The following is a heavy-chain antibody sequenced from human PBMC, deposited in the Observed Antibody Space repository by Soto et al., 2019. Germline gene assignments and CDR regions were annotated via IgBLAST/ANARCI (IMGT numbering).Heavy chain of an antibody. V-gene: IGHV4-34*01. CDR1: GGSFSGYY. CDR3: ARGRGSVILLWLRGYYYYAMDV. J-gene: IGHJ6*02. Sequence: PSENLSLTCAVYGGSFSGYYWSWIRQPPGKGLEWIGEINHSGSTNYNPSLKSRVTISVDTSNNKFSLKLSSVTAADTAVYYCARGRGSVILLWLRGYYYYAMDVCVPLMSVTDS. CDR2: INHSGST. D-gene: IGHD5-18*01.